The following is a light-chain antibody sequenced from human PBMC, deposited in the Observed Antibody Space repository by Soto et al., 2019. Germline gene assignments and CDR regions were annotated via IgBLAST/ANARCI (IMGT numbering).Light chain of an antibody. CDR1: QTISSW. CDR2: KAS. Sequence: DIQMTQSPSTLSGSVGDRVTITCRASQTISSWLAWYQQKPGKAPKLLIYKASSLESGVPSRFSGSGSATEFTLSISSLQPDEFATYYCLQDYNYPLTFGGGTKVDIK. J-gene: IGKJ4*01. CDR3: LQDYNYPLT. V-gene: IGKV1-5*03.